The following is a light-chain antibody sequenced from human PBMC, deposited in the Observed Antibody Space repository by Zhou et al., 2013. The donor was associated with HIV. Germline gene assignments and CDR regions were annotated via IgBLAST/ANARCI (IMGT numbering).Light chain of an antibody. CDR2: SAS. J-gene: IGKJ1*01. CDR3: LQRNSLPLT. V-gene: IGKV1-17*01. Sequence: DIQMTQSPPSLSASVGDRVTISCRASQGIGTDLGWIQQKPGKAPKRLIYSASSLQSGSHQGSAAVDLGQNSLSQSAACNLKILQLYFCLQRNSLPLTFGQGTKVGNQT. CDR1: QGIGTD.